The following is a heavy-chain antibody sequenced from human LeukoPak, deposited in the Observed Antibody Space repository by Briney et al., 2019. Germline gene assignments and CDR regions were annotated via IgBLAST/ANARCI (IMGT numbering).Heavy chain of an antibody. CDR2: LYHSGST. CDR3: ARHALATVTEPSFDY. CDR1: GGSISTPGYY. J-gene: IGHJ4*02. Sequence: PSETLSLTCTVSGGSISTPGYYWGWIRQPPGKGLEWIGSLYHSGSTYYKPSLKSRATISVDKSKNQCSLKLRSVTAADTAVYYCARHALATVTEPSFDYWGQGTLVTVSS. V-gene: IGHV4-39*01. D-gene: IGHD2-21*02.